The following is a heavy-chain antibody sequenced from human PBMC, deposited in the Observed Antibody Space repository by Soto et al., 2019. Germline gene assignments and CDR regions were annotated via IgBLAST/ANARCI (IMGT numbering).Heavy chain of an antibody. D-gene: IGHD5-12*01. V-gene: IGHV3-33*01. Sequence: QVQLVESGGGVVQPGRSLRLSCAASGFTFSSYGMHWVRQAPGKGLEWVAVIWYDGSNKYYAGSVKGRFTISRDNSKNTLYLQIDGLRAEDTAVYYCARDPNPYSGYQPNFLDYWGHGTLVTVSS. CDR3: ARDPNPYSGYQPNFLDY. CDR1: GFTFSSYG. CDR2: IWYDGSNK. J-gene: IGHJ4*01.